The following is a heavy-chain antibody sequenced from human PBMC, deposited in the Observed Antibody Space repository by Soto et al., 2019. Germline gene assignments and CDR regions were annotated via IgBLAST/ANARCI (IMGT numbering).Heavy chain of an antibody. J-gene: IGHJ4*02. CDR1: GFSFSDYG. D-gene: IGHD5-12*01. Sequence: PGGSLRLSCAASGFSFSDYGMHWVRQAPGKGLEWVAVIWYDGNNKYYVDSVKGRFTISRDNSKNTVYLQMNSLRAEDTAVYYCARGNIVAKPTYFDYWGQGTLVTVSS. CDR2: IWYDGNNK. V-gene: IGHV3-33*01. CDR3: ARGNIVAKPTYFDY.